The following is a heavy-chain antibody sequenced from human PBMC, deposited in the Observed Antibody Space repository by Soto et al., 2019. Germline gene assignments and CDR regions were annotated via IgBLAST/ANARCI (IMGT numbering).Heavy chain of an antibody. D-gene: IGHD2-15*01. CDR3: ARYCSGGSCHKGVPDY. Sequence: QIQLVQSGAEVKKPGASVKVSCKVSGYSLTSYGISWVRQAPGQGLEWRGWINTSIGATNYAQNLQGRVTMTTDKSTSTAYMELRSLRSDDTAVYFCARYCSGGSCHKGVPDYWGQGTLVTVSS. CDR2: INTSIGAT. V-gene: IGHV1-18*01. CDR1: GYSLTSYG. J-gene: IGHJ4*02.